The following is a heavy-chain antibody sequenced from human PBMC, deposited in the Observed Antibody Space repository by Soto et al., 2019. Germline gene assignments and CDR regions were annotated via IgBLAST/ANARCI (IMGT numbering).Heavy chain of an antibody. CDR2: VFYTGFT. CDR3: ARQHGNPYYYYGMDV. CDR1: GGSISGSYYY. J-gene: IGHJ6*02. D-gene: IGHD1-1*01. V-gene: IGHV4-39*01. Sequence: PSETLSLTCAVSGGSISGSYYYWGWLRQSPGKGPEWIGSVFYTGFTSYNPSLESRVSVSVDTSKNQFSLKVSGVTAADTAVYYCARQHGNPYYYYGMDVWGQGTTVTVS.